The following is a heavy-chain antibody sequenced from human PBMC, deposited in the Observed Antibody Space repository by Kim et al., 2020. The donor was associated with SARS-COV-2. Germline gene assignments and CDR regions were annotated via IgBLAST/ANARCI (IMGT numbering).Heavy chain of an antibody. D-gene: IGHD3-10*01. Sequence: SETLSLTCTVSGGSISSYYWSWIRHPPGKGLEWIGYIYYSGSTNYNPSLKSRVTISVDTSKNQFSLKLSSVTAADTAVYYCARGVTGYGSGSYYKDYWGQGTLVTVSS. CDR3: ARGVTGYGSGSYYKDY. J-gene: IGHJ4*02. V-gene: IGHV4-59*01. CDR1: GGSISSYY. CDR2: IYYSGST.